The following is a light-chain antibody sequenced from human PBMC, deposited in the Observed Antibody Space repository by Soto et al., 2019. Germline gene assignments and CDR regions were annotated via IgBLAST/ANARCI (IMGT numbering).Light chain of an antibody. CDR3: QQYNDWPPWT. CDR1: QSISGW. J-gene: IGKJ1*01. CDR2: DAS. V-gene: IGKV1-5*01. Sequence: DIQMTQSPYTLSPSVGDRVSITCRASQSISGWLAWYQQKPGKAPKLLIYDASSLESGVPSRFSGSGSGTEFTLTISSLQSEDFAVYYCQQYNDWPPWTFGQGTKVEIK.